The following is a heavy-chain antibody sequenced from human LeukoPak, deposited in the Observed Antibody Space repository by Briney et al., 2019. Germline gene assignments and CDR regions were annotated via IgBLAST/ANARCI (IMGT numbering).Heavy chain of an antibody. J-gene: IGHJ4*02. D-gene: IGHD1-26*01. CDR3: AKMSGSYSFPYYFDY. CDR1: GFTVSSNY. Sequence: PGGSLRLSCAASGFTVSSNYMSWVRQAPGKGLEWVSAISGSGGSTYYADSVKGRFTISRDNSKNTLYLQMNSLRAEDTAVYYCAKMSGSYSFPYYFDYWGQGTLVTVSS. CDR2: ISGSGGST. V-gene: IGHV3-23*01.